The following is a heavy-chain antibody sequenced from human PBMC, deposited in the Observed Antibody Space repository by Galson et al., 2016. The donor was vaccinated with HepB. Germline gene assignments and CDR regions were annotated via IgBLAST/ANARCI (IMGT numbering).Heavy chain of an antibody. V-gene: IGHV3-7*01. CDR1: GFTFINYW. CDR2: IKQDGSEK. D-gene: IGHD4-23*01. CDR3: AREGFGGLDI. Sequence: SLRLSCAASGFTFINYWMSWVRQAPGKGLEWVANIKQDGSEKSYVDSVKGRITVSRDNAKNSLYLQMNSLRAEDTAVYYCAREGFGGLDIWGQGTLVTVSS. J-gene: IGHJ3*02.